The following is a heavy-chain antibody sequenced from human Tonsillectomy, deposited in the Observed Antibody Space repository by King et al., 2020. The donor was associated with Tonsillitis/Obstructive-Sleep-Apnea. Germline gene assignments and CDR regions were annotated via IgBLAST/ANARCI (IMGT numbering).Heavy chain of an antibody. CDR3: ARGELLRTTYYYDYYMDV. Sequence: QLVQSGAEVKKPGASVKVSCKASGYTFSNHGITWVRQAPGQGLEWMGWISAYNGNTNYAQKVQGRVTMTTDTSTSTAYMELRGLRSDDTAVYYCARGELLRTTYYYDYYMDVWGKGTTVTVSS. J-gene: IGHJ6*03. V-gene: IGHV1-18*01. D-gene: IGHD3-10*01. CDR1: GYTFSNHG. CDR2: ISAYNGNT.